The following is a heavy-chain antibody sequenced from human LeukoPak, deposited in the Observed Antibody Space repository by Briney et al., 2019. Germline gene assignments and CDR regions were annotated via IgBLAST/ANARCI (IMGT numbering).Heavy chain of an antibody. CDR3: ATNTGTVFDY. V-gene: IGHV4-59*01. D-gene: IGHD7-27*01. CDR1: GGSISSSY. J-gene: IGHJ4*02. CDR2: IYYSGST. Sequence: SETLSLTCTVSGGSISSSYWSWIRQPPGKGLEWIGYIYYSGSTNYNPSLKSRVTISIDTSKNQFSLKLSSVTAADTAVYYCATNTGTVFDYWGQGALVTVSS.